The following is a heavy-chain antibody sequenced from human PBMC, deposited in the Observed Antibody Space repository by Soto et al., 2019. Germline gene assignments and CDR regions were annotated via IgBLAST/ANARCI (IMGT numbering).Heavy chain of an antibody. J-gene: IGHJ4*02. D-gene: IGHD3-10*01. CDR2: IYPGDSAT. CDR1: GYTFTNYW. V-gene: IGHV5-51*01. CDR3: PRKNALEAIIIWFDPHFDE. Sequence: GESLKISCKGSGYTFTNYWIAWVRQMPGKGLEWMGIIYPGDSATKYSPSFQGQDTISADKSISAAYLQWSSLTVSDTAIYFCPRKNALEAIIIWFDPHFDEWGQGTQVSVS.